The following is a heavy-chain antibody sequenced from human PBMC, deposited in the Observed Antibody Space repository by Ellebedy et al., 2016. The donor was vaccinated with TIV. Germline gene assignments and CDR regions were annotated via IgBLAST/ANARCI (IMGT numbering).Heavy chain of an antibody. D-gene: IGHD6-19*01. V-gene: IGHV4-61*01. Sequence: SETLSLXXTVSGGSVSSGSYYWSWIRQPPGKGLEWIGYIYYSGSTYYNPSLKSRVTISVDTSKNQFSLKLSSVTAADTAVYYCARGHKQWLVGLGYWGQGTLVTVSS. CDR2: IYYSGST. CDR1: GGSVSSGSYY. CDR3: ARGHKQWLVGLGY. J-gene: IGHJ4*02.